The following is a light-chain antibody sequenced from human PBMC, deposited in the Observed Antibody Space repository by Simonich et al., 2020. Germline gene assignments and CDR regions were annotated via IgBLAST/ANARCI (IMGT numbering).Light chain of an antibody. CDR1: SSDVGGYNY. CDR3: SSYTSSSTNWV. J-gene: IGLJ3*02. V-gene: IGLV2-14*03. Sequence: QSALTQPASVSGSPGQSITISCTGTSSDVGGYNYVSWYQQHPGKAPKLMIYDVINLPSGVSNRVSGSKSGNTASLTISGLPAEDEADYYCSSYTSSSTNWVFGGGTKLTVL. CDR2: DVI.